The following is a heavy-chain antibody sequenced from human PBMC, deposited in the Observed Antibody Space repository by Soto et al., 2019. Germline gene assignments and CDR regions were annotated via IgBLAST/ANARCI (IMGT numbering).Heavy chain of an antibody. J-gene: IGHJ6*02. V-gene: IGHV3-30-3*01. CDR2: IGYDGGNK. CDR1: GLTLSRFA. D-gene: IGHD3-10*01. Sequence: QVQLVESGGGVVQPGRSLRLSCAASGLTLSRFAMHWVRQAPGKGLEWVAVIGYDGGNKDYADSVKGRFTISRDNSKNTLYLQMNSLRPEDTAVYYCARDPVNYYGSWTYGMDVWGPGTTVTVSS. CDR3: ARDPVNYYGSWTYGMDV.